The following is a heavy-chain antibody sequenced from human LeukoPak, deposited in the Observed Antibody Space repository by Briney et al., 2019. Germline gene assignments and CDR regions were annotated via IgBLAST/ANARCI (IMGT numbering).Heavy chain of an antibody. V-gene: IGHV4-4*02. CDR1: GGSISSTNW. Sequence: SETLSLTCGASGGSISSTNWWGWVRQPPGQGLEWIGEISLTGETNYNPSLNGRVTMSLDGSRNPLSLTLTSVTAADTTIYYCSRESGAFCPFGYWGQGTLVIVPP. J-gene: IGHJ4*02. CDR2: ISLTGET. CDR3: SRESGAFCPFGY. D-gene: IGHD1-26*01.